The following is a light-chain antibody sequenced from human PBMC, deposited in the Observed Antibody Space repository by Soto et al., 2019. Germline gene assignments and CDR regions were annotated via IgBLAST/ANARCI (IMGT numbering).Light chain of an antibody. V-gene: IGKV3-11*01. J-gene: IGKJ4*01. CDR1: QSIGDY. CDR3: QQRSAWPLT. CDR2: DGS. Sequence: IVLTQSPATLSLSPGEGATLSCRASQSIGDYVAWFQQKPRQAPRLLIYDGSNRAVGIPARFSGSASGTDSTLTISSLEPEDFAVYYCQQRSAWPLTFGGGTRVEI.